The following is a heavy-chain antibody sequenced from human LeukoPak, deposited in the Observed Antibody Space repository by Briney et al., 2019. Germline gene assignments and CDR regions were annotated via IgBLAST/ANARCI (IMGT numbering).Heavy chain of an antibody. D-gene: IGHD1-26*01. CDR3: ARGGSYHGY. CDR1: GDSISGYY. Sequence: SETLSLTCTVSGDSISGYYWSWIRQPPGKGLEWIGNIYYSGTTNYNPSLKSRVTISVDTSKNQFSLKLSPVTAADTAIYYCARGGSYHGYWGQGTLVTVSS. CDR2: IYYSGTT. J-gene: IGHJ4*02. V-gene: IGHV4-59*01.